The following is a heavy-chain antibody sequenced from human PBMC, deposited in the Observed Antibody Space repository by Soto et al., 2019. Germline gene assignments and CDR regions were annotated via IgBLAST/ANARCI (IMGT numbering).Heavy chain of an antibody. J-gene: IGHJ4*02. CDR2: ISAYNGNT. V-gene: IGHV1-18*01. CDR3: ARSLYAITIFGVVPNPCGY. CDR1: GYIFTSYG. Sequence: AAVKVSCKAPGYIFTSYGICWVRPALGQVLDWMGWISAYNGNTNYAQKLQGRVTMTTDTSTSTAYMELRSLRSDDTAVYYCARSLYAITIFGVVPNPCGYWGQGPRVTV. D-gene: IGHD3-3*01.